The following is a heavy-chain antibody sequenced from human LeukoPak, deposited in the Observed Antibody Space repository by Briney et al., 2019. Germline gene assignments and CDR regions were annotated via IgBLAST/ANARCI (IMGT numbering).Heavy chain of an antibody. V-gene: IGHV3-43D*03. D-gene: IGHD6-6*01. J-gene: IGHJ6*03. CDR1: GFTFDDYA. CDR2: ISWDGGST. CDR3: AKDGEAARTNKRPYYYYYMDV. Sequence: GGSLRLSCAASGFTFDDYAMHWVRQAPGKGLEWVSLISWDGGSTYYADSVKGRFTISRDNSKNSLYLQMNSLRAEDTALYYCAKDGEAARTNKRPYYYYYMDVWGKGTTVTVSS.